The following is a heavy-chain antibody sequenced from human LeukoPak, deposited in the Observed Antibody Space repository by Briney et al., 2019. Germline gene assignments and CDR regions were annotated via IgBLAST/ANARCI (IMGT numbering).Heavy chain of an antibody. V-gene: IGHV3-66*02. CDR3: ARNLGEIFGVGTFHY. CDR2: IYSGGST. CDR1: GFTFSSYA. Sequence: GGSLRLSCAASGFTFSSYAMSWVRQAPGKGLEWVSVIYSGGSTYYADSVKGRFTISRDNSKNTLYLQMNSLRAEDTAVYYCARNLGEIFGVGTFHYWGQGTLVTVSS. J-gene: IGHJ4*02. D-gene: IGHD3-3*01.